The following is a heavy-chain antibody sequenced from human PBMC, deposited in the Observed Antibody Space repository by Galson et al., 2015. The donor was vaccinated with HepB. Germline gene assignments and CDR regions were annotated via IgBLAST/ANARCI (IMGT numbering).Heavy chain of an antibody. V-gene: IGHV1-24*01. D-gene: IGHD1-26*01. Sequence: SVKVSCKVSGYTLTELSMHWVRQAPGKGLEWMGGFDPEDGETIYAQKFQGRVTMTEDTSTDTAYMELSSLRSEDTAVYYCATRSGSWAYYFDYWGQGTLVTVSS. CDR3: ATRSGSWAYYFDY. CDR1: GYTLTELS. CDR2: FDPEDGET. J-gene: IGHJ4*02.